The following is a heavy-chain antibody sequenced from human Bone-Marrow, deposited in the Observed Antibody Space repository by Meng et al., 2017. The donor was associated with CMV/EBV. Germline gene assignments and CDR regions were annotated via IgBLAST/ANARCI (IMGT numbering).Heavy chain of an antibody. Sequence: ASVKVSCKASGGTFSSYGISWVRQAPGQGLEWMGWISAYNGNTNYAQKLQGRVTMTTDTSTSTAYMELRSLRSDDTAVYYCASGIVVVPAAIYYYGMDVWGQGTTVTVSS. J-gene: IGHJ6*02. CDR1: GGTFSSYG. D-gene: IGHD2-2*02. CDR3: ASGIVVVPAAIYYYGMDV. V-gene: IGHV1-18*01. CDR2: ISAYNGNT.